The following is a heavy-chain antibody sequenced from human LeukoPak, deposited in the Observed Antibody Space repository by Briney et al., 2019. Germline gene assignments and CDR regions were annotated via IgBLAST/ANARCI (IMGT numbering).Heavy chain of an antibody. CDR1: GGSISSSSYY. J-gene: IGHJ4*02. CDR3: ARRGIAAAAYFDY. Sequence: PSETLSLTCTVSGGSISSSSYYWGWIRQPPGKGLEWIGSIYYSGSTYYNPSLKSRVTISADTSKNQFSLKLSSVTAADTAVYYCARRGIAAAAYFDYWGQGTLVTVSS. CDR2: IYYSGST. V-gene: IGHV4-39*01. D-gene: IGHD6-13*01.